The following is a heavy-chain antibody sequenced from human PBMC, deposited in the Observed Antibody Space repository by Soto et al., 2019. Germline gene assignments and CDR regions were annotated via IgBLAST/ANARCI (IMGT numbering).Heavy chain of an antibody. Sequence: XGSLRLSCAASGFTFSSYAMSWVRQAPGKGLEWVSAISGSGGSTYYADSVKGRFTISRDNSKNTLYLQMNSLRAEDTAVYYCAKGSGSGEWFDPWGQGTLVTVSS. CDR3: AKGSGSGEWFDP. CDR2: ISGSGGST. CDR1: GFTFSSYA. J-gene: IGHJ5*02. V-gene: IGHV3-23*01. D-gene: IGHD3-10*01.